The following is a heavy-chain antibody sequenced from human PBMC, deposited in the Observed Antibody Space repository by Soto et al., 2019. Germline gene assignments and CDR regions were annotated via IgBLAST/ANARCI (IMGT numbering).Heavy chain of an antibody. V-gene: IGHV1-18*01. CDR2: ISANNGNT. CDR1: GYTFTSYG. J-gene: IGHJ4*02. Sequence: ASVKVSCKASGYTFTSYGINWVRQAPGQGLEWMGWISANNGNTHYAQKLQGRVTMTTDTSTSTAYMELRSLRSDDTAVYYCARLQSGYDFAYWGQGTLVTVSS. D-gene: IGHD5-12*01. CDR3: ARLQSGYDFAY.